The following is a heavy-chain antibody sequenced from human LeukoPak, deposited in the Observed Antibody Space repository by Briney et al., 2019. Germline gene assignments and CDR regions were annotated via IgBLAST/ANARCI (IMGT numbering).Heavy chain of an antibody. D-gene: IGHD3-10*02. CDR3: ARVMSGSLTFDY. Sequence: GGSLRLSCAASGFTVGSNYMSWVRQAPGKGLEWVASITSSTVYIYYTDSVKGRFTISRDNAKNSLYLQMSSLSAEDTALYYCARVMSGSLTFDYWGQGALVTVSS. V-gene: IGHV3-21*01. J-gene: IGHJ4*02. CDR1: GFTVGSNY. CDR2: ITSSTVYI.